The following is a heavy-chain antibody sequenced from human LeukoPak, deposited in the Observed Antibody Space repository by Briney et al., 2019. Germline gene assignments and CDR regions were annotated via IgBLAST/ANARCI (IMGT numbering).Heavy chain of an antibody. Sequence: GGSLRLSCAASGFTFSSYAMSWVRQAPGRGLEWVSGISGSGGSTYNADSVKGRFTISRDNSKNTLYLQMSRLRADETAVYYCAKDIRASVSYWGEVDYWGQGTLVTVSS. J-gene: IGHJ4*02. V-gene: IGHV3-23*01. CDR1: GFTFSSYA. CDR2: ISGSGGST. CDR3: AKDIRASVSYWGEVDY. D-gene: IGHD3-10*01.